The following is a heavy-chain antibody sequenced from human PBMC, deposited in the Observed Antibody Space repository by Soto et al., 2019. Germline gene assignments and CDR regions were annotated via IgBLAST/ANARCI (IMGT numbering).Heavy chain of an antibody. CDR1: GYTFTSYG. V-gene: IGHV1-18*01. CDR2: ISAYNGNT. Sequence: QVQLVQSGAEVKKPGASVKVSCKASGYTFTSYGISWVRQAPGQGLQWMGWISAYNGNTNYAQKLQGRVSITTDTSKSTAYRELRSLRSDDTAVYYCARDGSSGYYYGYWGQGTLVTVSS. J-gene: IGHJ4*02. D-gene: IGHD3-22*01. CDR3: ARDGSSGYYYGY.